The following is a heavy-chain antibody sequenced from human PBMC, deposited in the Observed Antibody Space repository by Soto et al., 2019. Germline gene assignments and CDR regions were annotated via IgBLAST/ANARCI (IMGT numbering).Heavy chain of an antibody. V-gene: IGHV3-30*18. Sequence: TGGSLRLSCAASGFTFSSYGMHWVRQAPGKGLEWVAVISYDGSNKYYADSVKGRFTISRDNSKNTLCLQMNSLRAEDTAVYYCAKEWLGELLGWFDPGGQGTLVTVSS. CDR2: ISYDGSNK. CDR1: GFTFSSYG. J-gene: IGHJ5*02. CDR3: AKEWLGELLGWFDP. D-gene: IGHD3-10*01.